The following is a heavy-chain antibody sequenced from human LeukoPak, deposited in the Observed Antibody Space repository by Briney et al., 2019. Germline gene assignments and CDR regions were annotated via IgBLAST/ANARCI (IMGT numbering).Heavy chain of an antibody. CDR2: LSGSGGST. V-gene: IGHV3-23*01. J-gene: IGHJ4*02. Sequence: GGSLRLSCAASGFTFSSYAMSWVRQAPGKGPEWVSALSGSGGSTYYADSVKGRFTISRDNSKNTLYLQMNSLRAEDTAVYYCAKGVDTAMVTLFLYYFDYWGQGTLVTVSS. CDR1: GFTFSSYA. D-gene: IGHD5-18*01. CDR3: AKGVDTAMVTLFLYYFDY.